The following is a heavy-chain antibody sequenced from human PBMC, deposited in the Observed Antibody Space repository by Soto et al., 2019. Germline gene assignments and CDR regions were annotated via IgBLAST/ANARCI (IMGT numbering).Heavy chain of an antibody. CDR2: INHSGST. Sequence: SETLSLTCAVYGGSFSDDNWSWIRQPPGKGLEWIGEINHSGSTNYNPSLKSRVTISVDTSKNQFSLKLSSVTAADTAVYYCARGGRSPFVSGGDFDYWGQGTLVTVSS. CDR1: GGSFSDDN. D-gene: IGHD3-10*01. J-gene: IGHJ4*02. V-gene: IGHV4-34*01. CDR3: ARGGRSPFVSGGDFDY.